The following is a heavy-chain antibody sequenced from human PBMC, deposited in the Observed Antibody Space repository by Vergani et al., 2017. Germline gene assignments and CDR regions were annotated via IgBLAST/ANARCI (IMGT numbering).Heavy chain of an antibody. V-gene: IGHV3-66*02. CDR2: IYSGGST. CDR3: ARAAAAGSLYYYGMDV. CDR1: GFTVSSNY. Sequence: EVQLLESGGGLVQPGGSLRLSCAASGFTVSSNYMSWVRQAPGKGLEWVSVIYSGGSTYYADSVKGRFTISRDNSKNTLYLQMNSLRAEDTAVYYCARAAAAGSLYYYGMDVWGQGTTVTVSS. J-gene: IGHJ6*02. D-gene: IGHD6-13*01.